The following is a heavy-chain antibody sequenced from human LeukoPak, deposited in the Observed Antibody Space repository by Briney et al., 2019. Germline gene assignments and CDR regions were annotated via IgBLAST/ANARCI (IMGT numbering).Heavy chain of an antibody. CDR3: ARVNTLIRGIGWFDP. J-gene: IGHJ5*02. V-gene: IGHV4-39*07. CDR1: GGSISSSSYY. CDR2: IYYSGTT. Sequence: SETLSLTCNVSGGSISSSSYYWGWIRQPPGNGLEWIGNIYYSGTTYYNPSLKSRVTISVDTSKNQFSLKLSSVTAADTAVYYCARVNTLIRGIGWFDPWGQGILVTVSS. D-gene: IGHD3-10*01.